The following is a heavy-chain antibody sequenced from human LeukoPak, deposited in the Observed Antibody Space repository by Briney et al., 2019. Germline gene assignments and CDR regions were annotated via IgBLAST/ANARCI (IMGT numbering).Heavy chain of an antibody. V-gene: IGHV3-48*03. D-gene: IGHD3-10*01. CDR3: ARSSLSGSYYNGYYYYMDV. J-gene: IGHJ6*03. CDR2: ISSSGSTI. CDR1: GFTFSSYE. Sequence: GGSLRLSCAASGFTFSSYEMNWVRQAPGKGLEWVSYISSSGSTIYNADSVKGRFTISRDNAKNSLYLQINSLRAEDTAVYYCARSSLSGSYYNGYYYYMDVWGKGTTVTISS.